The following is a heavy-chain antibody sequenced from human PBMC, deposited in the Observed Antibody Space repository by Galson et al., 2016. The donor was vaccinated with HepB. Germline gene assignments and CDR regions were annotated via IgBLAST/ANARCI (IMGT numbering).Heavy chain of an antibody. CDR3: ARHSRAESGWYLGFDY. CDR2: IDPSDSYT. Sequence: QSGAEVKKPGESLRISCKGSGYNFTNFWICWVRQMPGKGLEWMGRIDPSDSYTNYSPSFRGHVTISADKSISTAFLQWSSLKASDTAMYYCARHSRAESGWYLGFDYWGQGTLVTVSS. J-gene: IGHJ4*02. D-gene: IGHD6-19*01. V-gene: IGHV5-10-1*01. CDR1: GYNFTNFW.